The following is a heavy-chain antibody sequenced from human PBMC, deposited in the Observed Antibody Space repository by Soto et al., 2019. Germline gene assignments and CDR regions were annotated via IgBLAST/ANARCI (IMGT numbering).Heavy chain of an antibody. J-gene: IGHJ4*01. CDR1: GYSFSIYW. V-gene: IGHV5-51*01. CDR3: ARQDGSGIYYFVY. D-gene: IGHD3-10*01. CDR2: IYPGDSDT. Sequence: PGESLKISCKGSGYSFSIYWIAWVRHMPGKGLEWMGIIYPGDSDTRYSPSFQGQVTISADKSIDTAYLQWSSLKASDTAMYYCARQDGSGIYYFVYCCHGSLVTVSS.